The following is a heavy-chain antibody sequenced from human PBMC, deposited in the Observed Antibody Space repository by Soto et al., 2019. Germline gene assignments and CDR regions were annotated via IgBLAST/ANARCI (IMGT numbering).Heavy chain of an antibody. CDR2: IIPIFGTA. Sequence: ASVKVSCKASGGTFSSYAISWVRQAPGQGLEWMGGIIPIFGTANYAQKFQGRVTITADESTSTAYMELSSLRSEDTAVYYCAREVKWFGELTPYYYYGMDVWGQGTKVTVSS. D-gene: IGHD3-10*01. CDR1: GGTFSSYA. CDR3: AREVKWFGELTPYYYYGMDV. V-gene: IGHV1-69*13. J-gene: IGHJ6*02.